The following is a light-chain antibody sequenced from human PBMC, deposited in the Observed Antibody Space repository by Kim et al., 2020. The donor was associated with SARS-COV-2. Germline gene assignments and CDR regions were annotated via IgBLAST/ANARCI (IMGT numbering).Light chain of an antibody. CDR2: ETF. Sequence: AAVAESVTITGRASKSIGTWLAWYQQEPGQARKRRIHETFTLETGVPSRFSGSGSGTEFTLTIASLQPDDFATYYCQQYNTFSGTFGQGTKVDIK. V-gene: IGKV1-5*01. CDR1: KSIGTW. CDR3: QQYNTFSGT. J-gene: IGKJ1*01.